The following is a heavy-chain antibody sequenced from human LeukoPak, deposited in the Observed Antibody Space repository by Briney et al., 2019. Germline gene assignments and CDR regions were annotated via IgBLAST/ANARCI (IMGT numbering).Heavy chain of an antibody. V-gene: IGHV1-18*01. J-gene: IGHJ6*02. CDR2: ISAYNGNT. Sequence: ASVKVSCKASGYTFTSYGISWVRQAPGQGLEWMGWISAYNGNTNYAQKLQGRVTMTTDTSTSTAYMELRSLRSDDTAVYYCARDGSIFGQIYYYGMDVWGQGTTVTVSS. D-gene: IGHD3-3*01. CDR3: ARDGSIFGQIYYYGMDV. CDR1: GYTFTSYG.